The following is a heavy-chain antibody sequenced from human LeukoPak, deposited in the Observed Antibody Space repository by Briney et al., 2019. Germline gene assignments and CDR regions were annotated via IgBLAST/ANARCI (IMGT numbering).Heavy chain of an antibody. CDR1: GGSFSGYY. CDR3: ARVYDYVWGSYRPTNWFDP. CDR2: INHSGST. V-gene: IGHV4-34*01. D-gene: IGHD3-16*02. J-gene: IGHJ5*02. Sequence: SETLSLTCAVYGGSFSGYYWSWIRQPPGKGLEWIGEINHSGSTNYNPSLKSRVTISVDTSKNQFSLKLSSVTAADTAVYYCARVYDYVWGSYRPTNWFDPWGQGTLVTVSS.